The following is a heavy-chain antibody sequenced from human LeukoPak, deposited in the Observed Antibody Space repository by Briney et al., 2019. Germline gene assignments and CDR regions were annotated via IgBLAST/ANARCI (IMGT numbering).Heavy chain of an antibody. V-gene: IGHV4-39*07. CDR2: IYYSGST. CDR3: ARVSRYGDRDY. Sequence: SETLSLTCTVSGGSISSSSYYWGWIRQPPGKGLEWIGSIYYSGSTYYNPSLKSRVTISVDTSKNQFSLKLSSVTAADTAVYYCARVSRYGDRDYWGQGTLVTVSS. CDR1: GGSISSSSYY. D-gene: IGHD4-17*01. J-gene: IGHJ4*02.